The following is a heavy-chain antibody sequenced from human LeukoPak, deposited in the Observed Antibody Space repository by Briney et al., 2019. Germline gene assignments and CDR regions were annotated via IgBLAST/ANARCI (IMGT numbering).Heavy chain of an antibody. CDR1: GGTFSSYA. D-gene: IGHD3-3*01. J-gene: IGHJ3*02. CDR3: ASGLRFLEWLSSPDAFDI. V-gene: IGHV1-69*13. CDR2: IVPIFGTA. Sequence: SVKVSCKASGGTFSSYAISWVRQAPGQGLEWMGGIVPIFGTANYAQKSQGRVTITADESTSTAYMELSSLRSEDTAVYYCASGLRFLEWLSSPDAFDIWGQGTMVTVSS.